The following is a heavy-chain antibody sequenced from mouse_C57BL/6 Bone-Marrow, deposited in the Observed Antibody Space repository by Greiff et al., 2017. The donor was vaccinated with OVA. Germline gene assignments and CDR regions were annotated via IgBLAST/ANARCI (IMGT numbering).Heavy chain of an antibody. Sequence: VQLQQSGPGLVAPSQSLSITCTVSGFSLTSYGVDWVRQSPGKGLEWLGVIWGVGSTNYNSALKSRLSISKDNSKSQVFLKMNSLQTDDTAMYYCASAPNYYGSNYPFAYWGQGTLVTVSA. CDR1: GFSLTSYG. D-gene: IGHD1-1*01. CDR2: IWGVGST. J-gene: IGHJ3*01. CDR3: ASAPNYYGSNYPFAY. V-gene: IGHV2-6*01.